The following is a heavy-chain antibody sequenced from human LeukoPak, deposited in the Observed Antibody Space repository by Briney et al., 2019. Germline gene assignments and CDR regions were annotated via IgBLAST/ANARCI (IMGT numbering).Heavy chain of an antibody. J-gene: IGHJ4*02. CDR2: IYHSGST. D-gene: IGHD3-22*01. CDR3: ARGSGYDSSGYYPY. V-gene: IGHV4-30-2*01. CDR1: GGSISSGGYY. Sequence: PSETLSLTCTVSGGSISSGGYYWSWIRQHPGKGLEWIGYIYHSGSTYYNPSLKSRVTISVDRSKNQFSLKLSSVTAADTAVYYCARGSGYDSSGYYPYWGQGTLVTVSS.